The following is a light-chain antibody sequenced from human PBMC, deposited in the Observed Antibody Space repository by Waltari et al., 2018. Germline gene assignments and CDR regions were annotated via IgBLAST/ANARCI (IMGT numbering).Light chain of an antibody. V-gene: IGKV3-20*01. J-gene: IGKJ2*01. CDR1: QSVSSSY. CDR3: QQYGISPGT. CDR2: GAS. Sequence: EIVLTQSPGTLSLSPGERATLPCRASQSVSSSYLAWYQQKPGQAPSLLIYGASSRATGVPDRFSGSGSGTDSTLTISRLEPEDFAVYYCQQYGISPGTFGQGTKLEIK.